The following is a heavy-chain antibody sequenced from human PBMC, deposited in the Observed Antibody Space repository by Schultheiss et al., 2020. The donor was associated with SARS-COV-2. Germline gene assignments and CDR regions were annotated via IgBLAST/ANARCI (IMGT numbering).Heavy chain of an antibody. CDR3: ARDTYYGSGGGYYFDY. V-gene: IGHV1-2*02. J-gene: IGHJ4*02. D-gene: IGHD3-10*01. Sequence: ASVKVSCKASGYTFTGYYMHWVRQAPGQGLEWMGWINPNSGGTNYAQKFQGRVTMTRDTSISTAYMELSRLRSDDTAVYYCARDTYYGSGGGYYFDYWGQGTLVTVAS. CDR1: GYTFTGYY. CDR2: INPNSGGT.